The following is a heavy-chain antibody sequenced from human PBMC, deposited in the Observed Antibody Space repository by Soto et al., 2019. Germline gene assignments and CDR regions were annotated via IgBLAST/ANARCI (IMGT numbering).Heavy chain of an antibody. J-gene: IGHJ6*02. CDR3: ARAHSSGWDRLGVYYYYGMDV. Sequence: GASVKVSCKASGYTFTSYDINWVRQATGQGLEWMGWMNPNSGNTGYAQKFQGRVTMTRNTSISTAYMELSSLRSEDTAVYYCARAHSSGWDRLGVYYYYGMDVWGQGTTVTVSS. CDR2: MNPNSGNT. D-gene: IGHD6-19*01. CDR1: GYTFTSYD. V-gene: IGHV1-8*01.